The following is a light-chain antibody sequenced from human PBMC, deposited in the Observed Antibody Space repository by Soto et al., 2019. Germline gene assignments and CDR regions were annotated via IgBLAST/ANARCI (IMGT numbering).Light chain of an antibody. V-gene: IGKV3-20*01. Sequence: EIVLTQSPGTMSLSPGERATLSCRASQSVSNNWLAWYQQKPGQAPRLLIYGASSRATGIADRFSGSGSGTDFTLTISRLEPEDFALYYCQQYGSSPTTFGQGTKVDIK. CDR2: GAS. CDR1: QSVSNNW. J-gene: IGKJ1*01. CDR3: QQYGSSPTT.